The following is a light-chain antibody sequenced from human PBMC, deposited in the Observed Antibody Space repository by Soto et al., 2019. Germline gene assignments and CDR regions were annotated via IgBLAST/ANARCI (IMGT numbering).Light chain of an antibody. CDR2: WAS. CDR3: XXXXXTPIT. CDR1: QSLFYNSYRXXY. J-gene: IGKJ5*01. V-gene: IGKV4-1*01. Sequence: DIVMTQSPDSLAVFLGERATINCRSNQSLFYNSYRXXYLVWYRQKPGQPPQLLIYWASARESGVPERFSGSGSGTXFTLTXDXLXAXXXXXXXXXXXXXTPITFGQGTRLEIK.